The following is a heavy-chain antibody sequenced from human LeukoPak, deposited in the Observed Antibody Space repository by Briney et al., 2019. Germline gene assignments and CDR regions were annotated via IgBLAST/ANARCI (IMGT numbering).Heavy chain of an antibody. V-gene: IGHV4-31*03. Sequence: SETLSLTCTVSGGSISSGHYYWSWIRQHPGKGLEWIGYIYYSGSTYYNPSLKSRVTISVDTSKYQLSLKLSSVTAADTAVYYCARASAFNWNDYWGQGTLVTVSS. CDR3: ARASAFNWNDY. J-gene: IGHJ4*02. CDR2: IYYSGST. CDR1: GGSISSGHYY. D-gene: IGHD1-1*01.